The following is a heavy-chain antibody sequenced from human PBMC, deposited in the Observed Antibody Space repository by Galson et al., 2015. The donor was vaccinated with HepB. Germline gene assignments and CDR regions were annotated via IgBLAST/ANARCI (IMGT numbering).Heavy chain of an antibody. J-gene: IGHJ3*02. CDR1: GFTFSSYA. CDR3: ARDREPLRYCSSTSCYRIGNFDI. Sequence: SLRLSCAASGFTFSSYAMHWVRQAPGKGLEWVAVISYDGSNKYYADSVKGRFTISRDNSKNTLYLQMNSLRAEDTAVYYCARDREPLRYCSSTSCYRIGNFDIWGQGTMVTVSS. CDR2: ISYDGSNK. D-gene: IGHD2-2*02. V-gene: IGHV3-30-3*01.